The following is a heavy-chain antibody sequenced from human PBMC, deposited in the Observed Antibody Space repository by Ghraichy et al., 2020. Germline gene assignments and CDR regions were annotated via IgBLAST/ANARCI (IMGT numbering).Heavy chain of an antibody. Sequence: GGSLRLSCAASGFTFSSYAMSWVRQAPGKGLEWVSAISGSGGSTYYADSVKGRFTISRDNSKNTLYLQMNSLRAEDTAVYYCAKDGHIVVVTATHYWGQGTLVTVSS. CDR2: ISGSGGST. D-gene: IGHD2-21*02. J-gene: IGHJ4*02. CDR1: GFTFSSYA. CDR3: AKDGHIVVVTATHY. V-gene: IGHV3-23*01.